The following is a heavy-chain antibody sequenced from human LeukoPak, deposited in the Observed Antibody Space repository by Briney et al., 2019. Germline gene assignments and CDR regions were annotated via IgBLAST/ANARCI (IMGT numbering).Heavy chain of an antibody. CDR2: IIPIFGTA. CDR1: GGTFSSYA. V-gene: IGHV1-69*05. D-gene: IGHD3-10*01. J-gene: IGHJ4*02. Sequence: SVKASCKASGGTFSSYAISLVRQAPGQGLEWMGGIIPIFGTANYAQKFQGRVTITTDESTSTAYMELSSLRSEDTAVYYCARTMVRGVIVGFDYWGQGTLVTVSS. CDR3: ARTMVRGVIVGFDY.